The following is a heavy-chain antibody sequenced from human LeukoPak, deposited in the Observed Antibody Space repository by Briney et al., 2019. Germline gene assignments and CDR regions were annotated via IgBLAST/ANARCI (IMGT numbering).Heavy chain of an antibody. D-gene: IGHD5-18*01. V-gene: IGHV1-3*01. Sequence: ASVKVSCKASGYTFTSYAMHWVRQAPGQRLEWMGWINAGNGNTKYSQKFQGRVTITRDTSASTAYMELSSLRSDDTAVYYCARDRAGYSYGPTWPIDYWGQGTLVTVSS. CDR2: INAGNGNT. CDR3: ARDRAGYSYGPTWPIDY. CDR1: GYTFTSYA. J-gene: IGHJ4*02.